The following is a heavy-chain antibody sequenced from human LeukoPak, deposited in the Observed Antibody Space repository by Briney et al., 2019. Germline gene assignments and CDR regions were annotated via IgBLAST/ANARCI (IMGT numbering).Heavy chain of an antibody. D-gene: IGHD4/OR15-4a*01. V-gene: IGHV4-34*01. Sequence: KPSETLSLTCAVYGGSLSGYYWSWIRQSPGKGLEWIGEINHGGSTNYNPSPKSRVTMSVDTSKNHFSLKLSSVTAADTAVYFCAREGRMSMGIEYWGQGTLVTVSS. CDR3: AREGRMSMGIEY. CDR1: GGSLSGYY. CDR2: INHGGST. J-gene: IGHJ4*02.